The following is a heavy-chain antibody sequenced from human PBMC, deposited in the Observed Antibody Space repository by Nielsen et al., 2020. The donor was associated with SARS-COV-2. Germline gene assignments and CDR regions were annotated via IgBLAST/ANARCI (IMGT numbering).Heavy chain of an antibody. CDR1: GFTFSSYA. D-gene: IGHD2-15*01. V-gene: IGHV3-30-3*01. CDR2: ISYDGSNK. J-gene: IGHJ6*02. Sequence: GGSLRLSCAASGFTFSSYAMHWVRQAPGKGLEWVAVISYDGSNKYYADSVKGRFTISRDNSKNTLYLQMNSLRAEDTAVYYCARDLLPDYGMDVWGQGTTVTVSS. CDR3: ARDLLPDYGMDV.